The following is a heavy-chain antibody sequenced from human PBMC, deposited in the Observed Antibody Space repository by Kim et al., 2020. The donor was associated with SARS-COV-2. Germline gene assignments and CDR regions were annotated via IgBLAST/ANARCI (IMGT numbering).Heavy chain of an antibody. CDR3: ARDRGDPAWVGGMDV. CDR1: GFTVSGSY. Sequence: GGSLRLSCVASGFTVSGSYMSWVRQAPGKGLEWVSVIYSDSSTYYADSVKGRFTISRDNSKNTLYLQMNSLRAEDTAVYYCARDRGDPAWVGGMDVWGQGTTVTVSS. D-gene: IGHD2-21*01. J-gene: IGHJ6*02. V-gene: IGHV3-53*01. CDR2: IYSDSST.